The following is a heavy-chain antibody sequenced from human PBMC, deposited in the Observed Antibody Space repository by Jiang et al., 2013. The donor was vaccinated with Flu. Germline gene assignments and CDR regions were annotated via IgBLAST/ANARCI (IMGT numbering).Heavy chain of an antibody. D-gene: IGHD6-19*01. V-gene: IGHV3-48*03. Sequence: AASGFTFSSYEMNWVRQAPGKGLEWVSYISSSGSTKYYADSVKGRFTISRDNAKNSLYLQMNSLRAEDTAVYYCAREVRYSSGWAPFDPWGQGTLVTVSS. CDR1: GFTFSSYE. J-gene: IGHJ5*02. CDR3: AREVRYSSGWAPFDP. CDR2: ISSSGSTK.